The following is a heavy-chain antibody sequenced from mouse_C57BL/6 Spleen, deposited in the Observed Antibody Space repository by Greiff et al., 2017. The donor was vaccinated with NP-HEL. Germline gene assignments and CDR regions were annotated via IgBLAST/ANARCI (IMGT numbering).Heavy chain of an antibody. Sequence: EVQLQESGGDLVKPGGSLKLSCAASGFTFSSYGMSWVRQTPDKRLEWVATISSGGSYTYYPDSVKGRFTISRDNAKNTLYLQMSSLKSEDTAMYYCARRRRGTGNFAYWGQGTLVTVSA. J-gene: IGHJ3*01. CDR1: GFTFSSYG. CDR3: ARRRRGTGNFAY. V-gene: IGHV5-6*01. D-gene: IGHD4-1*01. CDR2: ISSGGSYT.